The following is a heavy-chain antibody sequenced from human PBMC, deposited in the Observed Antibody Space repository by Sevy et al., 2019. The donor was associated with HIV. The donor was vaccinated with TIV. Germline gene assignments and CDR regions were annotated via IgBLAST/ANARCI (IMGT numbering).Heavy chain of an antibody. CDR2: IYPGDSDT. D-gene: IGHD3-10*01. CDR1: GYSFTSYW. CDR3: ARQRDGITMVRGVIITRPLYDY. Sequence: GESLKISCKGSGYSFTSYWIGWVRQMPGKGLEWMRIIYPGDSDTRYSQSFQGQVTISADKSISTAYLQWSSLKASDTAMYYCARQRDGITMVRGVIITRPLYDYWGQGTLVTVSS. V-gene: IGHV5-51*01. J-gene: IGHJ4*02.